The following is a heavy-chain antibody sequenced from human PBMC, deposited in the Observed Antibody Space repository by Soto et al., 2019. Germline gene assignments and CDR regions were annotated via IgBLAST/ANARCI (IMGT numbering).Heavy chain of an antibody. CDR2: VFYTGFT. D-gene: IGHD1-20*01. V-gene: IGHV4-39*01. CDR3: ATSQKGYNWNYFDH. J-gene: IGHJ4*02. Sequence: WETLSLTCAVSGASISGSYYYWAWLRQSPGKGPEWIGSVFYTGFTSYSPSLESRVSVSVDTSKSQFSLKLGAVTAADTAVYYCATSQKGYNWNYFDHWGQGALVTVSS. CDR1: GASISGSYYY.